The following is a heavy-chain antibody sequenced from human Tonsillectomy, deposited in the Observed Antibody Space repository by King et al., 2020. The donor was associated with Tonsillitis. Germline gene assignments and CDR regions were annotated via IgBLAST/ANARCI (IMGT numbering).Heavy chain of an antibody. V-gene: IGHV3-23*04. Sequence: QLVQSGGGLVQPGGSLRLSCAASGFTFSSYAMSWVRQAPGKGLEWVSAISATSSRTYYADSVTGRFTVSRDNSKNTPYLQMNSLRAEDTAVYYSAKVHWELLDRPDAFDIWGQGTMVTVSS. CDR2: ISATSSRT. CDR3: AKVHWELLDRPDAFDI. D-gene: IGHD1-26*01. J-gene: IGHJ3*02. CDR1: GFTFSSYA.